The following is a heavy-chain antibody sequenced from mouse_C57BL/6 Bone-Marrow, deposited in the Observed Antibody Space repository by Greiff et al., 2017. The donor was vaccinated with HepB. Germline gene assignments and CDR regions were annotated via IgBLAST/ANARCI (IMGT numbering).Heavy chain of an antibody. J-gene: IGHJ3*01. V-gene: IGHV1-74*01. CDR1: GYTFTSYW. CDR3: AIWDSNYVWFAY. CDR2: IHPSDSDT. D-gene: IGHD2-5*01. Sequence: QVQLKQPGAELVKPGASVKVSCKASGYTFTSYWMHWVKQRPGQGLEWIGRIHPSDSDTNYNQKFKGKATLTVDKSSSTAYMQLSSLTSEDSAVYYCAIWDSNYVWFAYWGQGTLVTVSA.